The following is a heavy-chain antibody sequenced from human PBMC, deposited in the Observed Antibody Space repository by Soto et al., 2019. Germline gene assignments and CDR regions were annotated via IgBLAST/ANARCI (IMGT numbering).Heavy chain of an antibody. Sequence: RASVKVSCKASGYTFTGYYMHWVRQAPGQGLEWMGWINPNSGGTNYAQKFQGWVTMTRDTSISTAYMELSRLRSDDTAVYYCARGYCSGGSCPTGVIGYYYYGMDVWGQGTTVTVSS. CDR1: GYTFTGYY. CDR2: INPNSGGT. D-gene: IGHD2-15*01. J-gene: IGHJ6*02. V-gene: IGHV1-2*04. CDR3: ARGYCSGGSCPTGVIGYYYYGMDV.